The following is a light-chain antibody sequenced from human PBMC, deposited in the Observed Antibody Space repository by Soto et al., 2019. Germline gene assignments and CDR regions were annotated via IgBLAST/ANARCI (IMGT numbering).Light chain of an antibody. CDR1: RSDVGACNY. CDR3: SSFTSRFTFV. CDR2: EVT. Sequence: QSALTQPASVSGSPGQSIAISCTGTRSDVGACNYVSWYQQHPGKAPKLMISEVTNRPSGVSDRFPGSKSGNTASLTISGLQAEDEADYYCSSFTSRFTFVFGTGTKV. V-gene: IGLV2-14*01. J-gene: IGLJ1*01.